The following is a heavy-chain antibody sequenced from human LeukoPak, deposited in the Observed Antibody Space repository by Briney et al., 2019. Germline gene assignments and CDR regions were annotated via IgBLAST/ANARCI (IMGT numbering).Heavy chain of an antibody. CDR2: INHSGST. J-gene: IGHJ3*02. CDR1: GGSFSGYY. Sequence: KPSETLSLTCAVYGGSFSGYYWSWIRQPPGKGLEWIGEINHSGSTNYNPSLKSRVTISVDTSRNQFSLKLTSVTAADTAVYYCAKSNGYGLVDIWGQGTMVTVSS. V-gene: IGHV4-34*01. CDR3: AKSNGYGLVDI. D-gene: IGHD3-10*01.